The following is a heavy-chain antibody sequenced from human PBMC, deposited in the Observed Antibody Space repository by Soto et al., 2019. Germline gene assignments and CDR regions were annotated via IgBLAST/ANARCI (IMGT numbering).Heavy chain of an antibody. CDR1: GGSISSGGYS. J-gene: IGHJ3*02. Sequence: SETLSLTCAVSGGSISSGGYSWSWIRQHPGKGLEWIGYIYYSGSTYYNPSLKSRVTISVDTSKNQFSLKLSSVTAADTAVYYCARDKTEWLRPDAFDIWGQGTMVTVS. CDR3: ARDKTEWLRPDAFDI. V-gene: IGHV4-31*11. D-gene: IGHD5-12*01. CDR2: IYYSGST.